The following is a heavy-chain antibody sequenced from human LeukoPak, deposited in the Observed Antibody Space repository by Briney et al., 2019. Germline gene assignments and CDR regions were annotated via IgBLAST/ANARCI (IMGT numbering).Heavy chain of an antibody. CDR2: INPNCGGT. D-gene: IGHD3-10*01. V-gene: IGHV1-2*02. CDR1: GYTFTGYY. CDR3: ARDREGSGSYYKDDNY. J-gene: IGHJ4*02. Sequence: ASVKVSCKASGYTFTGYYMHWVRQAPGQGLEWMGWINPNCGGTNYAQKFQGRVTMTRDTSISTAYMELSRLGSDDTAVYYCARDREGSGSYYKDDNYWGQGTLVTVSS.